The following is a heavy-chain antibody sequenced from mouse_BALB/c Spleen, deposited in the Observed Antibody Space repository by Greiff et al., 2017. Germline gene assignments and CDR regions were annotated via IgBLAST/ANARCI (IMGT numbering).Heavy chain of an antibody. J-gene: IGHJ4*01. CDR3: ARPLLLRYQGAMDY. CDR1: GYAFSSYW. V-gene: IGHV1-80*01. D-gene: IGHD1-1*01. Sequence: QVQLQQSGAELVRPGSSVKISCKASGYAFSSYWMNWVKQRPGQGLEWIGQIYPGDGDTNYNGKFKGKATLTADKSSSTAYMQLSSLTSEDSAVYFCARPLLLRYQGAMDYWGQGTSVTVSS. CDR2: IYPGDGDT.